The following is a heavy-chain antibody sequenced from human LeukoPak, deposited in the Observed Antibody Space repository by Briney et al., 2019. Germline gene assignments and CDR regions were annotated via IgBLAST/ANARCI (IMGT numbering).Heavy chain of an antibody. CDR1: GFTFSSYS. CDR2: ISSSSSTI. V-gene: IGHV3-48*01. J-gene: IGHJ4*02. CDR3: ARDAVWGYYDSSGYYPLDY. Sequence: GGSLRLSRAASGFTFSSYSMNWVRQAPGKGLEWVSSISSSSSTIYYADSVKGRFTISRDNAKNSLYLQMNSLRAEDTAVYYCARDAVWGYYDSSGYYPLDYWGQGTLVTVSS. D-gene: IGHD3-22*01.